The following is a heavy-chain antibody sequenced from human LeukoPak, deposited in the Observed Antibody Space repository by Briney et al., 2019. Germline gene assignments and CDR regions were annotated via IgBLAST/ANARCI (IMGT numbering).Heavy chain of an antibody. CDR3: ATNILVRDIINWFAP. J-gene: IGHJ5*02. D-gene: IGHD3-10*01. Sequence: GASVKVSCKASGYTFTGYYMHWVRQAPGQGLEWMGWIKPNSGGTRSAQKFQGRVTMTRDTSISTAYMELSSLRYDDTAVYYCATNILVRDIINWFAPWGQGTLVTVSS. V-gene: IGHV1-2*02. CDR2: IKPNSGGT. CDR1: GYTFTGYY.